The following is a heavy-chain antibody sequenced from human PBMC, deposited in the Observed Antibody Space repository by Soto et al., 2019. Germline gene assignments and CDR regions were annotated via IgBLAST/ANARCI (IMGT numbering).Heavy chain of an antibody. CDR1: GFTFDDYA. V-gene: IGHV3-9*01. CDR3: VKDTYGDYFTLFDY. Sequence: GGSLRLSCAASGFTFDDYAMHWVRQAPGKGLEWVSGISWNSGSIGYADSVKGRFTISRDNAKNSLYLQMNSLRAEDTALYYCVKDTYGDYFTLFDYWGQGTRVTVAS. J-gene: IGHJ4*02. CDR2: ISWNSGSI. D-gene: IGHD4-17*01.